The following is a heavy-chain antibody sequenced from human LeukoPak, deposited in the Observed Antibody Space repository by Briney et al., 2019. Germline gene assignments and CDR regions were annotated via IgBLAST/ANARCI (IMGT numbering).Heavy chain of an antibody. CDR3: ARDLTVRCSGGSCYSAFDY. CDR2: IKQDGSEK. J-gene: IGHJ4*02. Sequence: PGGSLRLSCAASGFTFSSYWMSWVRQAPGKGLEWEANIKQDGSEKYYVDSVKGRFTISRDNAKNSLYLQMNSLRAEDTAVYYCARDLTVRCSGGSCYSAFDYWGQGTLVTVSS. V-gene: IGHV3-7*01. CDR1: GFTFSSYW. D-gene: IGHD2-15*01.